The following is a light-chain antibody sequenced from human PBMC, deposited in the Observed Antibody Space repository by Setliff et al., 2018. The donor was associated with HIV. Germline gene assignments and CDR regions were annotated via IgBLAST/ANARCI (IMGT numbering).Light chain of an antibody. CDR2: TTN. V-gene: IGLV1-44*01. J-gene: IGLJ1*01. CDR1: RSNIGRNS. Sequence: VLTQPPSASGTPGQRVTISCSGSRSNIGRNSVTWYQQLPGTAPRLLIHTTNERPSGVPARFSGSKSGTSATLAISGLRSEDEADYYCASWDDSLNGPLFGTGTKVTVL. CDR3: ASWDDSLNGPL.